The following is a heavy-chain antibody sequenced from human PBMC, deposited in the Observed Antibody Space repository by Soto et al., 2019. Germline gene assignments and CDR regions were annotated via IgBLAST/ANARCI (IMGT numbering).Heavy chain of an antibody. J-gene: IGHJ6*02. CDR1: GGSLTGYT. V-gene: IGHV1-69*01. CDR3: ARASIGRITGSTLAYYYYYVMDV. Sequence: QVQLVQSGAEVKRSGSSVKVSCKASGGSLTGYTITWVRQAPGQGLEWMGGIIPIFDTTNYAQKLQGRVTITADDSTSTAYMELSRLKSEDTAVYYCARASIGRITGSTLAYYYYYVMDVWGQGTTVTVSS. CDR2: IIPIFDTT. D-gene: IGHD1-7*01.